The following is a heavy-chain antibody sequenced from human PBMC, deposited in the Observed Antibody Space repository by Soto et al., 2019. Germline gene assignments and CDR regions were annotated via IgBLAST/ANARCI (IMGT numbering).Heavy chain of an antibody. Sequence: SETLSLTCAVYGGSFSGYYWSWIRQPPGKGLEWIGEINHSGSTNYNPSLKSRVTISVDTSKNQFSLKLSSVTAADTAVYYCARRRGYSGYDFHFDYWGQGTXVTVSS. J-gene: IGHJ4*02. V-gene: IGHV4-34*01. CDR2: INHSGST. D-gene: IGHD5-12*01. CDR1: GGSFSGYY. CDR3: ARRRGYSGYDFHFDY.